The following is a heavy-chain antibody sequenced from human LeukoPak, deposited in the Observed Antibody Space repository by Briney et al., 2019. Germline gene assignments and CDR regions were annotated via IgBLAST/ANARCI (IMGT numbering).Heavy chain of an antibody. CDR3: ARDGTIFGVVTLGFDY. CDR2: ISSSSYI. V-gene: IGHV3-21*01. Sequence: GGSLRLSCAASGFTFSSYSMNWVRQAPGKGLEWVSSISSSSYIYYADSVKGRFTISRDYAKNSLYLQMNSLRAEDTAVYYSARDGTIFGVVTLGFDYWGQGTLVTVSS. CDR1: GFTFSSYS. J-gene: IGHJ4*02. D-gene: IGHD3-3*01.